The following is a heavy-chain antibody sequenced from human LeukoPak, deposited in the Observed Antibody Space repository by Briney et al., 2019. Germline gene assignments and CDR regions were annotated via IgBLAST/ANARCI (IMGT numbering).Heavy chain of an antibody. D-gene: IGHD6-13*01. CDR3: ARVGSTAEAGTPDY. J-gene: IGHJ4*02. CDR2: ISRSGSHT. CDR1: GFAFSSYW. V-gene: IGHV3-48*03. Sequence: PGGSLRLSCAASGFAFSSYWVHWVRQAPGKGLEWLSYISRSGSHTPYADSVKGRFTVSRDNAKNSLSLELNSLRVDDTAIYYCARVGSTAEAGTPDYWGQGTLVTVSS.